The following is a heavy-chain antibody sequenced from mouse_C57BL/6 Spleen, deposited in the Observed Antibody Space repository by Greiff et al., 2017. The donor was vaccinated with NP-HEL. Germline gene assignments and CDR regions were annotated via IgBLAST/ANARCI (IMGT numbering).Heavy chain of an antibody. CDR1: GYTFTSYW. J-gene: IGHJ3*01. CDR2: IYPSDSET. CDR3: ARGGGYYGSSAWFAY. V-gene: IGHV1-61*01. Sequence: QVQLQQPGAELVRPGSSVKLSCKASGYTFTSYWMDWVKQRPGQGLEWIGNIYPSDSETHYNQKFKDKATLTVDKSSSTAYMQLSSLTSEDSAVYYCARGGGYYGSSAWFAYWGQGTLVTVSA. D-gene: IGHD1-1*01.